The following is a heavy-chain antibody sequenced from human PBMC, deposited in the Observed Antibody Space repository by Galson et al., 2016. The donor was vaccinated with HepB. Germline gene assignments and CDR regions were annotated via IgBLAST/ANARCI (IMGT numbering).Heavy chain of an antibody. CDR1: GFAFNSAW. Sequence: SLRLSCAASGFAFNSAWMHWVRQAPGKGLEWVAFTWFDGSSKYYADPVKGRFTISRDNSNNMLHLAMTSPRAEDTAVYYCARRSADSGSYHGLFDYWGQGTLVTVSS. J-gene: IGHJ4*02. D-gene: IGHD1-26*01. CDR3: ARRSADSGSYHGLFDY. CDR2: TWFDGSSK. V-gene: IGHV3-33*08.